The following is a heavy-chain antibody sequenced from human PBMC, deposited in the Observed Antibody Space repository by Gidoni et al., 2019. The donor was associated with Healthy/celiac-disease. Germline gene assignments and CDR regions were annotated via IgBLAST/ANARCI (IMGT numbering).Heavy chain of an antibody. CDR3: ARVGVAVAGAYFDY. J-gene: IGHJ4*02. V-gene: IGHV3-21*01. D-gene: IGHD6-19*01. Sequence: EVQLVESGGGLVKPGGSLRLSCAPSGFTFSSYSMNWVRQAPGKGLEWVSSSSSSRSYIYYADSVKGRFTISRDNAKNSLYLQMNSLRAEDTAVYYCARVGVAVAGAYFDYWGQGTLVTVSS. CDR2: SSSSRSYI. CDR1: GFTFSSYS.